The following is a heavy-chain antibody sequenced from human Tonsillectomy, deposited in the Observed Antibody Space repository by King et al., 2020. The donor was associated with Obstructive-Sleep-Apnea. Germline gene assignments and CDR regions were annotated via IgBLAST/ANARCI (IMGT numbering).Heavy chain of an antibody. V-gene: IGHV3-64*01. Sequence: VQLVESGGGLVQPGGSLRLSCAASGFTFSSYAMHWVRQAPGKGLEYVSAISSNGDNTYYAKSVKGRFTISRDNSKNTLYLQMGRLRAEDMDVFYCARERLTMIRGVITPSNYYYGMDVWGQGTTVTVSS. CDR3: ARERLTMIRGVITPSNYYYGMDV. D-gene: IGHD3-10*01. CDR1: GFTFSSYA. CDR2: ISSNGDNT. J-gene: IGHJ6*02.